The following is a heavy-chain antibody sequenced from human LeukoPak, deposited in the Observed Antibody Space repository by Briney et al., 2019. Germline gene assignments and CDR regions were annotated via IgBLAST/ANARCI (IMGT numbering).Heavy chain of an antibody. J-gene: IGHJ3*02. Sequence: GGSLRLSCAASGFTFSSYGMHWVRQAPGKGLEWVVVIWYDGSNKYYADSVKGRFTISRDNSKNTLYLQMNSLRAEDTAVYYCAKLGSVGATTPRAFDIWGQGTMVTVSS. D-gene: IGHD1-26*01. CDR1: GFTFSSYG. CDR3: AKLGSVGATTPRAFDI. CDR2: IWYDGSNK. V-gene: IGHV3-33*06.